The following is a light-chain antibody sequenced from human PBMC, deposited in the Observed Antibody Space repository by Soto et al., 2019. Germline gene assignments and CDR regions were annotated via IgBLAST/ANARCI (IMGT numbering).Light chain of an antibody. CDR3: QQTYSIPIT. CDR1: QIISTY. Sequence: DIQMTQSPSSLSASLGDRVTITCRASQIISTYLNWFQQKPGKAPKLLIYSASSLLSGVPSRFSGSGSGTDFTLTISSLQPEDFATYYCQQTYSIPITFGQGTRLEI. V-gene: IGKV1-39*01. CDR2: SAS. J-gene: IGKJ5*01.